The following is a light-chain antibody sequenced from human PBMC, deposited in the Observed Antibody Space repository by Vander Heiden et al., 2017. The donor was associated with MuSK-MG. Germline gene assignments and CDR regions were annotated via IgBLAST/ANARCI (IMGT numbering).Light chain of an antibody. V-gene: IGLV1-44*01. J-gene: IGLJ2*01. CDR3: ATWDDSLNGFV. CDR2: DNN. Sequence: QSVLTHPPSASGTPGQTLPISCSGSSFHIGSNPVYCYQQLSGTAPKLLIFDNNQRPSGVPDRISGSKSGTSASLAISGLQSEDEAHYYCATWDDSLNGFVFGGGTRLTVL. CDR1: SFHIGSNP.